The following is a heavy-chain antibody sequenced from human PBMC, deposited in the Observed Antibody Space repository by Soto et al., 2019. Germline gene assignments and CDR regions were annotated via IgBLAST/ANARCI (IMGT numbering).Heavy chain of an antibody. J-gene: IGHJ4*02. Sequence: PGGSLRLSCVGFGFLFRNYEMNWVRQAPGKGLEWLSHISTSGSHISDADSLKGRFTISRDNTKHTLYLQMNSLRAEDTAVYYCASQPHWARPFESWGPGTLVNVSS. CDR3: ASQPHWARPFES. D-gene: IGHD7-27*01. CDR2: ISTSGSHI. V-gene: IGHV3-48*03. CDR1: GFLFRNYE.